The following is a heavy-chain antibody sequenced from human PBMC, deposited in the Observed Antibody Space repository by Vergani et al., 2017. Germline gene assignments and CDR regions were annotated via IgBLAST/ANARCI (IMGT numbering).Heavy chain of an antibody. CDR2: IYYSGST. V-gene: IGHV4-59*01. CDR3: ARNXYCGGECYSDAFDI. CDR1: VGSISSYY. D-gene: IGHD2-21*01. Sequence: QVQLQESGPGLVKPSETLFLTCTVSVGSISSYYWSWIRQPPGKGLGWIGYIYYSGSTNYNPSLKSRVTISVDTSKNQFSLKLSSVTAADTAVYYCARNXYCGGECYSDAFDIWNQGTMVTVSS. J-gene: IGHJ3*02.